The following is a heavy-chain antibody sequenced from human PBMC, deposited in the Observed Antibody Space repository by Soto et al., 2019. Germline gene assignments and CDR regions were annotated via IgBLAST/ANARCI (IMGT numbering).Heavy chain of an antibody. CDR3: AKDLAPGVTTCMDV. CDR1: GFTFSSYG. J-gene: IGHJ6*02. V-gene: IGHV3-30*18. D-gene: IGHD4-17*01. Sequence: GGSLRLSCAASGFTFSSYGMHWVRQAPGKGLEWVAVISYDGSNKYYADSVKGRFTISRDNSKNTLYLQMNSLRAEDTAVYYCAKDLAPGVTTCMDVWGQGTKVTVSS. CDR2: ISYDGSNK.